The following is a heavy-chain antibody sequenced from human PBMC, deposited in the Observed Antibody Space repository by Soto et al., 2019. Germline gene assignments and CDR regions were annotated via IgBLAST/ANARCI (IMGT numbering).Heavy chain of an antibody. CDR2: IRRNAYGGTT. CDR3: TRASSLDFDF. D-gene: IGHD3-16*01. V-gene: IGHV3-49*04. CDR1: GFTFGDYA. Sequence: GGSLRLSCTTSGFTFGDYALSWVRQAPGKGLEWVGFIRRNAYGGTTDYAASVKGRFTISRDDSKGIAYLQMNSLRTEDTALYYCTRASSLDFDFWGQGTLVTVSS. J-gene: IGHJ4*02.